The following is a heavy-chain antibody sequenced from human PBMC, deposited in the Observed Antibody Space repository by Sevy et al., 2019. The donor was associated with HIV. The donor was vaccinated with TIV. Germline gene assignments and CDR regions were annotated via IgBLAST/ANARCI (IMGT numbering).Heavy chain of an antibody. Sequence: GGSLRLSCAASGFTFSAYGMHWVRQAPGKGLEWVAVMSYDGTNKYYGDSVKGRFTISRDNSKNTLYLQMNSLRAEDTAVYYCARERMDAFDIWGQGTMVTVSS. CDR3: ARERMDAFDI. CDR1: GFTFSAYG. CDR2: MSYDGTNK. V-gene: IGHV3-30*03. J-gene: IGHJ3*02.